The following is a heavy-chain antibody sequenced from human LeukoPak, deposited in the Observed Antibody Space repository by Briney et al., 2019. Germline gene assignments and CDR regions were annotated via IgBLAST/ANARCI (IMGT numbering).Heavy chain of an antibody. CDR2: MSPKSGNT. CDR1: GYTFTSYG. J-gene: IGHJ4*02. CDR3: TRGPPNWGYDF. V-gene: IGHV1-8*02. D-gene: IGHD7-27*01. Sequence: ASVKVSCKASGYTFTSYGISWVRQAPGQGPEWMGWMSPKSGNTGYAQKFQGRVTMTRDTSINTAYTELSGLISEDTAVYYCTRGPPNWGYDFWGQGTLVTVSS.